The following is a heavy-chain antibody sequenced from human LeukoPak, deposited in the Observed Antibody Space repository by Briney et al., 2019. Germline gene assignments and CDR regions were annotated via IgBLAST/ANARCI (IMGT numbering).Heavy chain of an antibody. Sequence: GASVKVSCKASGYTFTGYYMHWVRQAPGQGVEWMGWINPNSGGTNYAQKFQGRVIMTRDTSISTAYMELSRLRSDDTAVYYCARDMVRYYGSGSTDYWGQGTLVTVSS. J-gene: IGHJ4*02. CDR1: GYTFTGYY. D-gene: IGHD3-10*01. CDR3: ARDMVRYYGSGSTDY. V-gene: IGHV1-2*02. CDR2: INPNSGGT.